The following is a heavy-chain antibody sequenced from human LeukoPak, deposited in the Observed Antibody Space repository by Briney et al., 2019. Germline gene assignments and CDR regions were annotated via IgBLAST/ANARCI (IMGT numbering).Heavy chain of an antibody. Sequence: PGGSLRLSCAASGFTFSNYGMHWVRQAPGEGLEWVSTIFASTSTTYYAASVKGRFTISRDNSKSTLYLQMNSLRAEDTAVYYCAKDSFSSSWYTYFDYWGQGTLVTVSS. J-gene: IGHJ4*02. CDR3: AKDSFSSSWYTYFDY. D-gene: IGHD6-13*01. CDR2: IFASTSTT. CDR1: GFTFSNYG. V-gene: IGHV3-23*01.